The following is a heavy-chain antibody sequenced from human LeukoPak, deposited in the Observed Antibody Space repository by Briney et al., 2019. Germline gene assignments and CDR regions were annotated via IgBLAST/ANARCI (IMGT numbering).Heavy chain of an antibody. V-gene: IGHV4-34*01. CDR1: GGSFSGYY. CDR3: ARAFWNSGYEGY. D-gene: IGHD5-12*01. J-gene: IGHJ4*02. CDR2: INHSGST. Sequence: SETLSLTCAVYGGSFSGYYWSWIRQPPGKGLEWIGEINHSGSTNYNPSLKSRVTISVDTSKNQFSLKLSSVTAADTAVYYCARAFWNSGYEGYWGQGTLVTVSS.